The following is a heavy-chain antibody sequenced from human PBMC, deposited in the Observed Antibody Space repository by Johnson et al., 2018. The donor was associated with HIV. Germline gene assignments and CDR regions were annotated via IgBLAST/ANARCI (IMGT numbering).Heavy chain of an antibody. J-gene: IGHJ3*02. D-gene: IGHD1-26*01. V-gene: IGHV3-66*01. CDR1: GITVSSSY. CDR2: IYSGGNT. Sequence: VQLVESGGGLVQPGGSLRLSCAASGITVSSSYMRWVRQAPGKGLEWVSVIYSGGNTYYADSVRGRFTISRDNSKNTLYLPLNSLRAEDTAVYHCAGGGAWEGRPGALEIWGQGTMVTVSS. CDR3: AGGGAWEGRPGALEI.